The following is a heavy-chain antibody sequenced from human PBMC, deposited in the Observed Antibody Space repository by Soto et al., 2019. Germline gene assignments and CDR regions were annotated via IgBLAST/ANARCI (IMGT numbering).Heavy chain of an antibody. CDR2: IIPIFGTA. CDR1: GGTFSSYA. V-gene: IGHV1-69*13. J-gene: IGHJ6*02. Sequence: ASVKVSCKASGGTFSSYAISWVRQAPGQGLEWMGGIIPIFGTANYAQKFQGRVTITADESTSTAYMELSSLRSEDTAVYYCEWSGRSYYGMDVWGQGTTVTVSS. D-gene: IGHD3-3*01. CDR3: EWSGRSYYGMDV.